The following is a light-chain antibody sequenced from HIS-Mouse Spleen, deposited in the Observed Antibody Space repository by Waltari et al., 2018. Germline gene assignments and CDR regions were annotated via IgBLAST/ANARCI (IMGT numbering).Light chain of an antibody. J-gene: IGKJ1*01. CDR2: AAS. CDR3: QQLNSYPPT. V-gene: IGKV1-9*01. Sequence: DIQLTQSPSFLSASVGDRVTITCRASQGISSYLAWYQQKPGKAPKLLIYAASTLQSRVPSRFSGSGSRTEFTLTISSLQPEDFATYYCQQLNSYPPTFGQGTKVEIK. CDR1: QGISSY.